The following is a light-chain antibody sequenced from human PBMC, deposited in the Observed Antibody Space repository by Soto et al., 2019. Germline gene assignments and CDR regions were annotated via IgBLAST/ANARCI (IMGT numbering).Light chain of an antibody. CDR2: DAS. J-gene: IGKJ1*01. V-gene: IGKV3-11*01. CDR1: QSVTIY. Sequence: EIVLTQSPATLSLSPGERATLSCRASQSVTIYLAWYQQKPGQAPRLLIYDASNRATGIPARFSGSGSGTDFTLTISSLEPEDFAVYYCQQYYNWPPWTFGLGTKVEIK. CDR3: QQYYNWPPWT.